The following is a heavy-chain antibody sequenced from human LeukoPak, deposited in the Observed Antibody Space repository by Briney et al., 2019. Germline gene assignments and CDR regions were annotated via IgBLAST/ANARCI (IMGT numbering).Heavy chain of an antibody. CDR2: ISSSGGST. CDR3: AKGPLSTYYYYFYMDV. V-gene: IGHV3-23*01. Sequence: PGGSLRLSCAASGFTFSSYGMSWVRQAPGKGLEWVSGISSSGGSTYYADSVKGRFTISRDNSKNTLYLQMTSLRAEDTAVYYCAKGPLSTYYYYFYMDVWGRGTTVTISS. D-gene: IGHD3-16*01. CDR1: GFTFSSYG. J-gene: IGHJ6*03.